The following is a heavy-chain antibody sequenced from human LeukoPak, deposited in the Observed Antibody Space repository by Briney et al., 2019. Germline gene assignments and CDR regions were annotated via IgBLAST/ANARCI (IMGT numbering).Heavy chain of an antibody. CDR2: IYSGDRT. D-gene: IGHD2-15*01. CDR3: ARDSSYSSIDY. Sequence: GGSLRLSCAASGFTVSSNFMSWVRQAPGKGLEWVSIIYSGDRTYYADSVKGRFTISRDKSKNTLYLQMNSLRAEDTAVHYCARDSSYSSIDYWGQGTLVTVSS. J-gene: IGHJ4*02. V-gene: IGHV3-66*01. CDR1: GFTVSSNF.